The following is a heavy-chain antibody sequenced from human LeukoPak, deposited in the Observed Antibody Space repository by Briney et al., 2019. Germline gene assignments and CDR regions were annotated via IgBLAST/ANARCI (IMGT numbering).Heavy chain of an antibody. V-gene: IGHV1-2*02. D-gene: IGHD4-17*01. CDR2: INPNSGGT. CDR3: ARDFGKAHYGDYGDFDY. J-gene: IGHJ4*02. CDR1: GYTFTGYY. Sequence: ASVKVSCKASGYTFTGYYMHWVRQAPGQGLEWMGWINPNSGGTNYAQKFQGRVTMTRDTSISTAYMELSRLRSDDTAVYYCARDFGKAHYGDYGDFDYWGQGTLVTVSS.